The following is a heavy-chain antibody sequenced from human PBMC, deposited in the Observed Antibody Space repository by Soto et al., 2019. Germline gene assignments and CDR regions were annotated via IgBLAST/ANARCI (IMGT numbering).Heavy chain of an antibody. V-gene: IGHV3-21*01. CDR1: GFTFSSYS. Sequence: SLRLSCAASGFTFSSYSMNWVRQAPGKGLEWVSSISSSSSYIYYADSVKGRFTISRDNAKNSLYLQMNSLRAEDTAVYYCARDRGVGATRWFDPWGQGTLVTVSS. D-gene: IGHD1-26*01. CDR3: ARDRGVGATRWFDP. CDR2: ISSSSSYI. J-gene: IGHJ5*02.